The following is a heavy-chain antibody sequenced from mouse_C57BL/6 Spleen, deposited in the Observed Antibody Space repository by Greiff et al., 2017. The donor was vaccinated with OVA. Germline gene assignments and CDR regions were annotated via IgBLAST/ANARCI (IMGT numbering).Heavy chain of an antibody. CDR1: GFTFSDYG. J-gene: IGHJ1*03. D-gene: IGHD1-1*01. CDR3: ARGGSSYDWYFDV. V-gene: IGHV5-17*01. Sequence: EVQLVESGGGLVKPGGSLKLSCAASGFTFSDYGMHWVRQAPEKGLEWVAYISSGSSTIYYADTVKGRFTISRDNAKNTLFLQMTSLRSEDTAVYYCARGGSSYDWYFDVWGTGTTVTVSS. CDR2: ISSGSSTI.